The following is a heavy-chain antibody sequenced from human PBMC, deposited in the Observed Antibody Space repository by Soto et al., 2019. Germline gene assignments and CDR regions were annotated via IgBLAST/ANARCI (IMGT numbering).Heavy chain of an antibody. CDR1: GYAFTSYD. D-gene: IGHD3-3*01. CDR3: ARGFNGFYDQSDFDY. J-gene: IGHJ4*02. CDR2: MNPNSGNT. Sequence: ASVKVSCKASGYAFTSYDINWVRQATGQGLEWMGWMNPNSGNTGYAQKFQGRVTMTRNTSISTAYMELSSLRSEDTAVYYCARGFNGFYDQSDFDYWGQGTLVTVSS. V-gene: IGHV1-8*01.